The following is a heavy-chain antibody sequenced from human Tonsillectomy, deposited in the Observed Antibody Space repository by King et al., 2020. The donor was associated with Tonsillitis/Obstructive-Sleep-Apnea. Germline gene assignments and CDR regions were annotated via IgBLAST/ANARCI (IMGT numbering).Heavy chain of an antibody. CDR1: GFTFDDYA. CDR3: ARDSSRRKYQLLSGYFQH. V-gene: IGHV3-9*01. CDR2: IRWNSGNI. J-gene: IGHJ1*01. D-gene: IGHD1-1*01. Sequence: VQLVQSGGGLVQPGRSLRLSCAGSGFTFDDYAIHWVRQAPGKGLEWVSGIRWNSGNIVYADSVRGRFTISRDNAKNSLYLQMNSLRAEDTALYYCARDSSRRKYQLLSGYFQHWGLGTLVTVSS.